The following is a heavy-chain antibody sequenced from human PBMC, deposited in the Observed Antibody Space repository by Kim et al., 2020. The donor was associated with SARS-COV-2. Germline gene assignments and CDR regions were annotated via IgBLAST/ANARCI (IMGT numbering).Heavy chain of an antibody. V-gene: IGHV3-30-3*01. CDR1: GFTFSSYA. Sequence: GGSLRLSCAASGFTFSSYAMHWVRQAPGKGLEWVAVISYDGSNKYYADSVKGRFTISRDNSKNTRYLQMNSLRAEDTAVYYCARDGDYYDSSGYYYALLGDYWGQGTLVTVSS. CDR3: ARDGDYYDSSGYYYALLGDY. CDR2: ISYDGSNK. J-gene: IGHJ4*02. D-gene: IGHD3-22*01.